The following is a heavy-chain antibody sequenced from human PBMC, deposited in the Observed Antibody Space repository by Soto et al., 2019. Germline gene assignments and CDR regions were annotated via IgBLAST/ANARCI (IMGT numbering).Heavy chain of an antibody. CDR3: VRDNNWSYDY. J-gene: IGHJ4*02. CDR1: GPMPSSHP. CDR2: IGPDGSNM. D-gene: IGHD1-1*01. V-gene: IGHV3-74*01. Sequence: AAGSQRLSSAPSGPMPSSHPMHSVRQARGKGLVWVSHIGPDGSNMRDADSVQGRFTISRDNARNTLYLQMNSLRDEDTAVYYCVRDNNWSYDYWGQGILVTVSS.